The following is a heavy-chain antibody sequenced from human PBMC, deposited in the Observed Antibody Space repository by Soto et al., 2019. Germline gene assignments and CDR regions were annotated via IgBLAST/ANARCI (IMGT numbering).Heavy chain of an antibody. Sequence: GSSVKFSCKASGYTFTSFAVHWVRQAPGQMLECMVWISAYNGNTNYXXKLQGRVXXTTDRATSTAXMELRXLRSDETDVYYCARVDTAMATFDYWCQGTLVTVPS. CDR1: GYTFTSFA. D-gene: IGHD5-18*01. J-gene: IGHJ4*02. CDR3: ARVDTAMATFDY. V-gene: IGHV1-18*01. CDR2: ISAYNGNT.